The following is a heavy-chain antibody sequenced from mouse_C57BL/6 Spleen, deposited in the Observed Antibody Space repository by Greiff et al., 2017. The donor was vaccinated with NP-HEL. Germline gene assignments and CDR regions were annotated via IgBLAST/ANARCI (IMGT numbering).Heavy chain of an antibody. CDR2: ISSGSSTI. CDR3: ARGWLPSYAMDY. CDR1: GFTFSDYG. D-gene: IGHD2-3*01. Sequence: EVKLMESGGGLVKPGGSLKLSCAASGFTFSDYGMHWVRQAPEKGLEWVAYISSGSSTIYYADTVKGRFTISRDNAKNTLFLQMTSLRSEDTAMYYCARGWLPSYAMDYWGQGTSVTVSS. V-gene: IGHV5-17*01. J-gene: IGHJ4*01.